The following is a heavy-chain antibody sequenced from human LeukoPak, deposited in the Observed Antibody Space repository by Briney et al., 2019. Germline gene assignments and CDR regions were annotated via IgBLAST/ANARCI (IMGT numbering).Heavy chain of an antibody. J-gene: IGHJ4*02. CDR2: ISYDGSNK. D-gene: IGHD6-19*01. Sequence: GGSLRLSCAASGFTFSSYGMHWVRQAPGKGLEWVAVISYDGSNKYYADSVKGRFTISRDNSKNTLYLQMNSLRAEDTAVYYCAKVGSSGWWAYFDYWGQGTLVTVSS. CDR1: GFTFSSYG. CDR3: AKVGSSGWWAYFDY. V-gene: IGHV3-30*18.